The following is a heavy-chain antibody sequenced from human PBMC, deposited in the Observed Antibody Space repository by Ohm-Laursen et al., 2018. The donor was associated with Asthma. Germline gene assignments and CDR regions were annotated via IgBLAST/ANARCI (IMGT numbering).Heavy chain of an antibody. CDR1: GFSFHEYA. Sequence: SLRLSCTASGFSFHEYAMHWVRQSPGKGLEWVSGISWNSGSIGYADSMEGRFSISRDNSKNSLYLQMSSLRGEDTAIYYCATLSWYASQYWGQGTLVTVSS. D-gene: IGHD2-2*01. V-gene: IGHV3-9*01. CDR2: ISWNSGSI. CDR3: ATLSWYASQY. J-gene: IGHJ4*02.